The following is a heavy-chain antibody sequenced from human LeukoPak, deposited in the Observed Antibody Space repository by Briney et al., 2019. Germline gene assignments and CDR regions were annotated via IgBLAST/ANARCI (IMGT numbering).Heavy chain of an antibody. CDR2: ITASGGAT. J-gene: IGHJ4*02. Sequence: GGSLRLSCAASGFTFDKYVMSWLRQTPGRGLEWVAGITASGGATYYADAVKDRLTISRDNFKDTLYLQINGLTAEDTAVYYCAKELGETGTYYPYFDFWGQGVLVAVSS. CDR3: AKELGETGTYYPYFDF. V-gene: IGHV3-23*01. D-gene: IGHD3-16*01. CDR1: GFTFDKYV.